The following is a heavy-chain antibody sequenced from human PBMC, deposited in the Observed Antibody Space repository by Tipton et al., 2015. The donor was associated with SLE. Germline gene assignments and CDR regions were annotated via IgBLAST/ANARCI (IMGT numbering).Heavy chain of an antibody. CDR3: AKDYNHDNADYN. J-gene: IGHJ4*02. V-gene: IGHV4-4*02. Sequence: TLSLTCAVSGGSIISSSWWSWVRQPPGKGLEWIGDIYHSGSTNSNPSLKSRVTISVDKSKNQFSLKPSSVTVADTAVYYCAKDYNHDNADYNWGQGTLVIVSS. CDR2: IYHSGST. CDR1: GGSIISSSW. D-gene: IGHD4-17*01.